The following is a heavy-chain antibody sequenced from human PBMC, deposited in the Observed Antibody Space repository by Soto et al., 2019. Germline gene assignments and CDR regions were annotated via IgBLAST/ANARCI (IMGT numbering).Heavy chain of an antibody. CDR3: ARREIQGPIDY. J-gene: IGHJ4*02. V-gene: IGHV4-28*01. CDR2: IYYSGTT. D-gene: IGHD1-26*01. Sequence: QVQLQESGPGLVKPSDTLSLTCAVSGYSISSSNGWGWIRQPPGKGLEWIGYIYYSGTTYYNPSLKSRVTMSVDTSKNQFYLKLTSVTAVDTAVYYCARREIQGPIDYWGQGTLVTVSS. CDR1: GYSISSSNG.